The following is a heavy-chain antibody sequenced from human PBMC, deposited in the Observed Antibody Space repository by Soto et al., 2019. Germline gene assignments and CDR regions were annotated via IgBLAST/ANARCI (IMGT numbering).Heavy chain of an antibody. CDR1: GFTFSNSG. CDR2: IGPSGNT. CDR3: AKLLHNSYYNVMDV. Sequence: SGGSLRLSCAASGFTFSNSGMRWVRQAPGQGLEWVSSIGPSGNTYYSDAVKGRFTISRDISKNTLFLQMDSLRAEDTATYYCAKLLHNSYYNVMDVWGQGTTVTVSS. D-gene: IGHD4-4*01. J-gene: IGHJ6*02. V-gene: IGHV3-23*01.